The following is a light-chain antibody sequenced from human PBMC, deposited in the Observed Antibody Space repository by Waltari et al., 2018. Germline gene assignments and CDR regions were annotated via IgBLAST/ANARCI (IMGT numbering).Light chain of an antibody. CDR1: QTITSSS. Sequence: EIVLTQSPGTLSLSLGERATLSCRASQTITSSSLAWYQQKPGQAPRLLIYGASSRATGIPDRFIGSGSGTAFTLTISRLEPEDFAVYSCQQYGGSPLTFGGGTKVDIK. CDR2: GAS. CDR3: QQYGGSPLT. J-gene: IGKJ4*01. V-gene: IGKV3-20*01.